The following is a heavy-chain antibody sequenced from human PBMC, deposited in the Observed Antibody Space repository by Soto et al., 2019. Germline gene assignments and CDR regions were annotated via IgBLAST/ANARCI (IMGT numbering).Heavy chain of an antibody. CDR1: GYTFTSYG. J-gene: IGHJ4*02. CDR2: ISAYNGNT. D-gene: IGHD3-16*02. Sequence: QVQLVQSGAEVKKPGASVKVSCKASGYTFTSYGISWVRQAPGQGLEWMGWISAYNGNTNYAQKLQGRVTMTTDTSTSTAYMELRSLRSDDTDVYYCARSYDYVWGSYRYSVGTDYWGQVTLVTVSS. V-gene: IGHV1-18*01. CDR3: ARSYDYVWGSYRYSVGTDY.